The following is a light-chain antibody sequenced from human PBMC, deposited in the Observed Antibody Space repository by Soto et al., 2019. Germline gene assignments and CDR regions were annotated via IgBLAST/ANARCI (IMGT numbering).Light chain of an antibody. Sequence: EIVLTQSPGTLSLSPGERATLSCRASQSVPSIYLGWYQQKPGQAPRLLIYGTSSRATGLPDRFSGSGSGTDFTLSISRLKPEDFAVYYCQQYGNSWTFGQGTKVEIK. CDR2: GTS. CDR1: QSVPSIY. J-gene: IGKJ1*01. V-gene: IGKV3-20*01. CDR3: QQYGNSWT.